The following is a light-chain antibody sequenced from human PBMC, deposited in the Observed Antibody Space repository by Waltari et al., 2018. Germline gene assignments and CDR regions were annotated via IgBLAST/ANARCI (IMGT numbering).Light chain of an antibody. CDR2: YDS. J-gene: IGLJ1*01. Sequence: SYVLTQPPSVSVAPGATARITCGGDHIGSYSVHWHQQKPGQAPVLVIRYDSDRPSGIPERFSGSNSANTATLTISRVEAGDEANYYCQVWHAAIDPGVFGTGTEVTV. CDR1: HIGSYS. CDR3: QVWHAAIDPGV. V-gene: IGLV3-21*04.